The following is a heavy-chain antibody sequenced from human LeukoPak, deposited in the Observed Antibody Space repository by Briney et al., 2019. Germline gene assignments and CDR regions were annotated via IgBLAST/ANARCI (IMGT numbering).Heavy chain of an antibody. V-gene: IGHV3-49*03. CDR3: SPRTIFGVVIGY. J-gene: IGHJ4*02. CDR1: GFTFGDYA. CDR2: IRSKAYGGTT. Sequence: GGSLRLSCTASGFTFGDYAMSWFLQAPGKGLEWVGFIRSKAYGGTTEYAASVKGRFTISRDDSKSIAYLQMNSLKTEDTAVYYCSPRTIFGVVIGYWGQGTLVTVSS. D-gene: IGHD3-3*01.